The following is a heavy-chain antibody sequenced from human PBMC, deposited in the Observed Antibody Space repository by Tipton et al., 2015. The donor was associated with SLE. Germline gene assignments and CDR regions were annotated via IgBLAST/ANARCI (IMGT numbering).Heavy chain of an antibody. D-gene: IGHD3-22*01. CDR2: IYYSGST. V-gene: IGHV4-39*07. Sequence: LSCTVSGGSISSSSYYWGWIRQPPGKGLEWIGSIYYSGSTYYNPSLKSRVTISVDTSKNQFSLKLSSVTAADTAVYYCARVSDSKAFDYWGQGTLVTVSS. J-gene: IGHJ4*02. CDR3: ARVSDSKAFDY. CDR1: GGSISSSSYY.